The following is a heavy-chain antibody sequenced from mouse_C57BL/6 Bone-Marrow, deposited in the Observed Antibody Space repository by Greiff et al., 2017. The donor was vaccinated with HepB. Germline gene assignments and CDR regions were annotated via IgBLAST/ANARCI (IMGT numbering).Heavy chain of an antibody. CDR1: GFNIKDDY. CDR2: IDPENGDT. V-gene: IGHV14-4*01. J-gene: IGHJ2*01. Sequence: EVHLVESGAELVRPGASVKLSCTASGFNIKDDYMHWVKQRPEQGLEWIGWIDPENGDTEYASKFQGKATITADTSSNTAYLQLSSLTSEDTAVYYCTKGYGNYYFDYWGQGTTLTVSS. D-gene: IGHD2-1*01. CDR3: TKGYGNYYFDY.